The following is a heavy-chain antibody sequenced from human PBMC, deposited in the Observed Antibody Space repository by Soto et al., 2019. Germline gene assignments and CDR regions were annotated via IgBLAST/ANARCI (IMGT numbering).Heavy chain of an antibody. D-gene: IGHD3-10*01. CDR1: GFTFNKYA. CDR2: ISDTGGST. V-gene: IGHV3-64D*06. CDR3: LKWTRGEYYYYYNGVDN. J-gene: IGHJ6*02. Sequence: GGSLRLSCSASGFTFNKYAMHWVSQAPGTGLEYVSAISDTGGSTFHADAVTGRFTISRDNARDTLFLQMSSLRAEETAVYYFLKWTRGEYYYYYNGVDNGGQGATVTTSS.